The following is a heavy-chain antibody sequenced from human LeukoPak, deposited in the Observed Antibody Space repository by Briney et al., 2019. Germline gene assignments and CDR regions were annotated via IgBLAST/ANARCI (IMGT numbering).Heavy chain of an antibody. J-gene: IGHJ3*02. CDR1: GYTFTGYY. V-gene: IGHV1-2*02. D-gene: IGHD1-26*01. Sequence: ASVKVSCKTSGYTFTGYYMHWVRQAPGQGLEWMGWINPNSGDTKYAQRFQDRVTMTRDTSITTAYMELSGLRSDDTALYYCARGSEVGATQKYALDIWGQGTMVTVSS. CDR2: INPNSGDT. CDR3: ARGSEVGATQKYALDI.